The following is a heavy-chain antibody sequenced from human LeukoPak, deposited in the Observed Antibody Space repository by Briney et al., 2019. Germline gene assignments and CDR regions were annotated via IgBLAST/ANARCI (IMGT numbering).Heavy chain of an antibody. CDR2: ISAYNGNT. CDR1: GYTFISYG. Sequence: ASVKVSCKASGYTFISYGISWVRQAAGQGLEWMGWISAYNGNTNYAQKLQGRVTMTTDTSTSTAYMELRSLRSDDTAVYYCARDCVRDYYDSSGYEFQHWGQGTLVTVSS. D-gene: IGHD3-22*01. J-gene: IGHJ1*01. V-gene: IGHV1-18*01. CDR3: ARDCVRDYYDSSGYEFQH.